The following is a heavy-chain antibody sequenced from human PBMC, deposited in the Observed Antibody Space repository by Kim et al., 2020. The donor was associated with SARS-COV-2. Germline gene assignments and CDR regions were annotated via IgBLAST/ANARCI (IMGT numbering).Heavy chain of an antibody. D-gene: IGHD3-10*01. CDR3: ATSDVLLWFGESFTTI. Sequence: SETLSLTCTVSGGSISSSSYYWGWIRQPPGKGLEWIGSIYYSGSTYYNPSLKSRVTISVDTSKNQFSLKLSSVTAADTAVYYCATSDVLLWFGESFTTIWGQGTLVTVSS. CDR2: IYYSGST. CDR1: GGSISSSSYY. V-gene: IGHV4-39*07. J-gene: IGHJ4*02.